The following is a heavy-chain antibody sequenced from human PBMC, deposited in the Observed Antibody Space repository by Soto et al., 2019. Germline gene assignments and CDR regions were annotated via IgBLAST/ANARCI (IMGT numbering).Heavy chain of an antibody. D-gene: IGHD1-20*01. CDR1: VYTFTTYS. CDR3: ARARYTRLDI. J-gene: IGHJ3*02. CDR2: IDAGNGNT. V-gene: IGHV1-3*01. Sequence: ASVKVSCKAPVYTFTTYSEHWVRQAPGQRLECMGWIDAGNGNTKYSQKFQGWVTMTRDTSISTAYMELSRLRSDDTAVYYCARARYTRLDIWGQGTMVTVSS.